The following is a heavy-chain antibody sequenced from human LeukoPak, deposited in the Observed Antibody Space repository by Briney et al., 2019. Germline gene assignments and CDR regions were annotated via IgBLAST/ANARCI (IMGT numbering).Heavy chain of an antibody. Sequence: PGGSLRLSCAASGFTFSSYSMSWVRQARGKGLEWVSSITARGADTFYADSVKGRLTISRDNPKKTLYLQMSSLTAEDTAVYYCATTGSSDSDYWGQGVLVTVSS. CDR2: ITARGADT. D-gene: IGHD3-10*01. V-gene: IGHV3-23*01. CDR3: ATTGSSDSDY. CDR1: GFTFSSYS. J-gene: IGHJ4*02.